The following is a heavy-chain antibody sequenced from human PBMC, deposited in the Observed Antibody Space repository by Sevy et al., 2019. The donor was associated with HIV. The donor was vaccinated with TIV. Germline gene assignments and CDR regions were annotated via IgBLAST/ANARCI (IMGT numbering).Heavy chain of an antibody. CDR3: ARVGYDSSESVAFDI. CDR1: GYSFTSYW. CDR2: IYPGDSDP. V-gene: IGHV5-51*01. J-gene: IGHJ3*02. Sequence: GESLKISCKGSGYSFTSYWIGWVRQMPGKGLEWMGIIYPGDSDPRYSPSFQGQVTISADKSIGTAYLQWSSLKASDTAMYYCARVGYDSSESVAFDIWGQGTMVTVSS. D-gene: IGHD3-22*01.